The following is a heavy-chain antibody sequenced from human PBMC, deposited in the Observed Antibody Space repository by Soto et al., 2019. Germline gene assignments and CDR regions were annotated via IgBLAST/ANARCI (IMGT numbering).Heavy chain of an antibody. CDR2: ISGSGGST. Sequence: VGSLRLSCAASGFTFSSYAMSWVRQAPGKGLEWVSAISGSGGSTYYADSVKGRFTISRDNSKNTLYLQMNSLRAEDTAVYYCAKDLSPYYDFWSGPSNYYYYYGMDVWGQGTTVTVSS. V-gene: IGHV3-23*01. CDR1: GFTFSSYA. D-gene: IGHD3-3*01. CDR3: AKDLSPYYDFWSGPSNYYYYYGMDV. J-gene: IGHJ6*02.